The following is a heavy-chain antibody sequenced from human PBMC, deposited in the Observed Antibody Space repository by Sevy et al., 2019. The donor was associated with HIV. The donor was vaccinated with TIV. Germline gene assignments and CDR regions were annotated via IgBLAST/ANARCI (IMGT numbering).Heavy chain of an antibody. CDR1: GFTFSSYG. CDR2: IRYDGSNK. V-gene: IGHV3-30*02. J-gene: IGHJ6*02. CDR3: AKDTVDIVLVVYAIPLSYGMDV. Sequence: LSLTCAASGFTFSSYGMHWVRQAPGKGLEWVAFIRYDGSNKYYADSVKGRFTISRDNSKNTLYLQMNSLRAEDTAVYYCAKDTVDIVLVVYAIPLSYGMDVWGQGTTVTVSS. D-gene: IGHD2-8*02.